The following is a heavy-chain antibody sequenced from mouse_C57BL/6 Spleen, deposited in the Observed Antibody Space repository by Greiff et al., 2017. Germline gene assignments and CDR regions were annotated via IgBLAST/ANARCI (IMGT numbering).Heavy chain of an antibody. D-gene: IGHD2-1*01. CDR2: INPNNGGT. Sequence: SGPELVKPGASVKIPCKASGYTFTDYNMDWVKQSHGKSLEWIGDINPNNGGTIYNQKFKGKATLTVDKSSSTAYMELRSLTSEDTAVYYCARRDYYGKGGSMDYWGQGTSVTVSS. CDR1: GYTFTDYN. J-gene: IGHJ4*01. CDR3: ARRDYYGKGGSMDY. V-gene: IGHV1-18*01.